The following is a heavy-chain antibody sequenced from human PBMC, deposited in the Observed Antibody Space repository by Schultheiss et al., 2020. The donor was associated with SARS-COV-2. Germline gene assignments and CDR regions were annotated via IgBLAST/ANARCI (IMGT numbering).Heavy chain of an antibody. CDR2: ISYDGSNK. V-gene: IGHV3-30*07. CDR1: GFTFSSYA. D-gene: IGHD5-18*01. J-gene: IGHJ3*01. CDR3: AREIGGYSYGS. Sequence: GESLKISCAASGFTFSSYAMHWVRQAPGKGLEWVAVISYDGSNKYYADSVKGRFTISRDNSKNTLYLQMNSLRAEDTAVYYCAREIGGYSYGSWGQGTMVTVSS.